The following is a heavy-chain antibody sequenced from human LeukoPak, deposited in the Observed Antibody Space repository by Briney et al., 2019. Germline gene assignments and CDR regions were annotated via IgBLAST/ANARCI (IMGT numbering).Heavy chain of an antibody. CDR2: IYHSGST. Sequence: SETLSLTCTVSGGSISSYYWSWIRQPPGKGLEWIGYIYHSGSTYYNPSLKSRVTISVDRSKNQFSLKLSSVTAADTAVYYCARSFSRDSSSPADFGFDYWGQGTLVTVSS. J-gene: IGHJ4*02. D-gene: IGHD6-13*01. V-gene: IGHV4-59*12. CDR3: ARSFSRDSSSPADFGFDY. CDR1: GGSISSYY.